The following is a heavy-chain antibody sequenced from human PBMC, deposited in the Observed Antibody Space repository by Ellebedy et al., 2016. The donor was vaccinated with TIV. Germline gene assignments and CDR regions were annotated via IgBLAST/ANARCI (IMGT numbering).Heavy chain of an antibody. CDR3: ARQAYYFASGCLDL. J-gene: IGHJ5*02. CDR2: ITYSGTT. CDR1: HDSFTSSSYY. Sequence: MPSETLSLTCTVSHDSFTSSSYYWVWIRQPPGKGLEWVGSITYSGTTHYNTSLQSRLTISVDKSKSQFSLRLTSVTAADTGVYYCARQAYYFASGCLDLWGQGTLVTVSS. V-gene: IGHV4-39*01. D-gene: IGHD3-10*01.